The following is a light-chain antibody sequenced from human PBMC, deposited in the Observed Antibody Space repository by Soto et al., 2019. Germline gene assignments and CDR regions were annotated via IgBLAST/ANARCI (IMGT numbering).Light chain of an antibody. V-gene: IGKV3-20*01. CDR2: GAS. J-gene: IGKJ5*01. Sequence: EIVLTQSPGTLSLSPGERATLSCRASQSVSSSYLAWYQQKPGQAPRLLIYGASSRATGIPDRFSGSGSGTDFTLTISRLEPEDFAVHYCQQYGSSSITFGQGTRLEIK. CDR1: QSVSSSY. CDR3: QQYGSSSIT.